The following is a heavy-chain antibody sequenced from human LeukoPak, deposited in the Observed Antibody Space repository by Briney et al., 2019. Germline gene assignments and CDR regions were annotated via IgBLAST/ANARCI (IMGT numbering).Heavy chain of an antibody. CDR2: ISSSSSSI. D-gene: IGHD5-18*01. CDR1: GFTFSDYY. V-gene: IGHV3-11*04. Sequence: GGSLRRSCAASGFTFSDYYMSWIRQAPGKGLEWVSYISSSSSSIFHADSVKGRFTVSRDNAKNSLFLQMNSLRAEDTAVYYCARVPEYSYGNWYFDLWGRGTLVTVSS. CDR3: ARVPEYSYGNWYFDL. J-gene: IGHJ2*01.